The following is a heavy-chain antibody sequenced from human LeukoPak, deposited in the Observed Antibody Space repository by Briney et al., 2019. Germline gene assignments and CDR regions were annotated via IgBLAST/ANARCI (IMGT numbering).Heavy chain of an antibody. CDR1: GFIFSGSA. J-gene: IGHJ4*02. CDR3: ARLGGSPPYFDY. V-gene: IGHV3-73*01. D-gene: IGHD3-16*01. Sequence: PGGSLRLSCAASGFIFSGSAIHWVRQASGKGLEWVGHIRRKGNDYATAYTASVKGRFTMSRDDSKNTAFLQMDSLKTEDTAVYFCARLGGSPPYFDYWGQGTLVTVSS. CDR2: IRRKGNDYAT.